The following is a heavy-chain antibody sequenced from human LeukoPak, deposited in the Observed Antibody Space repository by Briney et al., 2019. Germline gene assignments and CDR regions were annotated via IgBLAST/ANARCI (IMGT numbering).Heavy chain of an antibody. CDR1: GYTFTSYG. D-gene: IGHD3-22*01. V-gene: IGHV1-18*01. J-gene: IGHJ4*02. CDR2: ISAYNGNT. Sequence: ASVKVSCKASGYTFTSYGINWVRQAPGQGLEWMGWISAYNGNTNYAQKLQGRVTMTTDTSTSTAYMELRSLRSDDTAVYYCARVIEGYYDSSGYAQSDYWGQGTLVTVSS. CDR3: ARVIEGYYDSSGYAQSDY.